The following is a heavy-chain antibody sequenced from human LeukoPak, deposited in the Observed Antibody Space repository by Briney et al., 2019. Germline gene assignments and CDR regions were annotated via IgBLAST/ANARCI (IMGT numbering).Heavy chain of an antibody. J-gene: IGHJ4*02. V-gene: IGHV3-66*01. Sequence: GGAVRLSCAASGFTVSSNYMSRVRQAPGKGLEWVSVIYSGGSTYYAASVKGRFTISRDNSKNTLYLQMISLRAEDTAVYYCARDILGYCSSTSCSAFDYWGQGTLVTV. CDR1: GFTVSSNY. CDR2: IYSGGST. D-gene: IGHD2-2*01. CDR3: ARDILGYCSSTSCSAFDY.